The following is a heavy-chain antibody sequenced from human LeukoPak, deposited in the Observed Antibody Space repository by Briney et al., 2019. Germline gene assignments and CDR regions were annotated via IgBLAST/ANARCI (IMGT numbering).Heavy chain of an antibody. V-gene: IGHV1-69*13. CDR1: GGTFSSYA. D-gene: IGHD6-13*01. CDR2: IIPIFGTA. CDR3: ARAGSSSWYLSDY. Sequence: ASVKVSCKASGGTFSSYAISWVRQAPGQGLEGMGGIIPIFGTANYAQKFQGRVTITADESTSTAYMELSSLRSDDTAVYYCARAGSSSWYLSDYWGQGTLVTVSS. J-gene: IGHJ4*02.